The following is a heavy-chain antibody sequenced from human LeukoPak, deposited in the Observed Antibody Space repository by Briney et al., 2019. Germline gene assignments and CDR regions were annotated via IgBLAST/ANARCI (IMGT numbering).Heavy chain of an antibody. CDR3: ARGRLRHFDY. Sequence: GGSLTLSCAASGFTLSSYEMNWVRQAPGKGLEWVSYISSSGSTIYYADSVKGRFTISRDNAKNSLYLQMNSLRAEDTAVYYCARGRLRHFDYWGQGTLVTVSS. CDR1: GFTLSSYE. V-gene: IGHV3-48*03. CDR2: ISSSGSTI. D-gene: IGHD4-17*01. J-gene: IGHJ4*02.